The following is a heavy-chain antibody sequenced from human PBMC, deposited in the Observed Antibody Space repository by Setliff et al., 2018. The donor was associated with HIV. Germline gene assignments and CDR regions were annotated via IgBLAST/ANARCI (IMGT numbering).Heavy chain of an antibody. J-gene: IGHJ4*02. CDR3: ARLSGGMAPND. D-gene: IGHD5-12*01. V-gene: IGHV4-39*01. CDR1: GGSITRTPYY. CDR2: IHHSGTA. Sequence: ASETLSLTCTVSGGSITRTPYYWGWIRQPPGKGLEWIGSIHHSGTAYDNPSLKSRVTISVDPSKNQILLRLSSVTAADTAGYYCARLSGGMAPNDWGQGTQVTVSS.